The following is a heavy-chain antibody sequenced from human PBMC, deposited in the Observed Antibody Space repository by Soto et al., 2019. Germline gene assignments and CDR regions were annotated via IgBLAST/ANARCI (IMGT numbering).Heavy chain of an antibody. V-gene: IGHV4-39*01. Sequence: SETLSLTCTVSGGSINDFAYYWGWIRQPPGKGLEWIGTVYHNENTYYNPSLKSRVTISVDTAKNQFSLKVTSVTAADTAIYFCARRERYYGSPGWFDPWGQGTLVTVSS. CDR2: VYHNENT. J-gene: IGHJ5*02. CDR1: GGSINDFAYY. CDR3: ARRERYYGSPGWFDP. D-gene: IGHD3-16*01.